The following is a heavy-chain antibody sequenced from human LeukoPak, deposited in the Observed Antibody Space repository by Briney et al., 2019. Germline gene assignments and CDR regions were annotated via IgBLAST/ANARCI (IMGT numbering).Heavy chain of an antibody. CDR3: ARDGTAPGLYFDL. D-gene: IGHD6-13*01. CDR1: GWTFSRYW. CDR2: ISQDGGEK. Sequence: GGALRLSWVVYGWTFSRYWMSWVSQAPGKGLEGVARISQDGGEKAYVESVKGRLAICRDNTKTSLYLQINSLRAEDTAVYYCARDGTAPGLYFDLWGQGTLVTVSS. V-gene: IGHV3-7*01. J-gene: IGHJ4*01.